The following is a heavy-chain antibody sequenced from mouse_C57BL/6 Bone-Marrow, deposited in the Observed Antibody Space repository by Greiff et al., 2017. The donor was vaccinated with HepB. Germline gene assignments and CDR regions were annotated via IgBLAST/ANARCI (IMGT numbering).Heavy chain of an antibody. Sequence: VQLQQSGAELVRPGASVTLSCKASGYTFPDYEMHWVKQTPVHGLEWIGAIDPETGGTAYNQKFKGKAILTADKSASTAYMELRSLTSEDSAVYYGTRHRLVELFDYWGQGTTLTVSS. CDR3: TRHRLVELFDY. CDR2: IDPETGGT. J-gene: IGHJ2*01. V-gene: IGHV1-15*01. D-gene: IGHD2-14*01. CDR1: GYTFPDYE.